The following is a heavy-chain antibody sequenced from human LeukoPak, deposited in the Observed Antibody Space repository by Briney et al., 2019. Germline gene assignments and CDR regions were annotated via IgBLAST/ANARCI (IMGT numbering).Heavy chain of an antibody. CDR3: AKDQGYNWKDDALDI. Sequence: GGSLRLSCAASGFTFNTYGFHWVRQAPGKGLEWVTFIRYDESNKYYADSVKGRFTISRDNSKNTVFLQMSSLRAEDTAVYYCAKDQGYNWKDDALDIWGQGTMVTVSS. CDR2: IRYDESNK. CDR1: GFTFNTYG. V-gene: IGHV3-30*02. J-gene: IGHJ3*02. D-gene: IGHD1-1*01.